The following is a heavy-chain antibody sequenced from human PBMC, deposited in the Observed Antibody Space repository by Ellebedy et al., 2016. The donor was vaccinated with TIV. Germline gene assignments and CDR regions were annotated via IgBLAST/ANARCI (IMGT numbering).Heavy chain of an antibody. CDR3: ASLARYSSGWYWGFAAFDI. J-gene: IGHJ3*02. Sequence: AASVKVSCKASGGTFISYAISWVRQAPGQGLEWMGGIIHIFGTANYAQKFQGRVTITADKSTSTAYMELSSLRSEDTAVYYCASLARYSSGWYWGFAAFDIWGQGTMVTVSS. CDR1: GGTFISYA. D-gene: IGHD6-19*01. CDR2: IIHIFGTA. V-gene: IGHV1-69*06.